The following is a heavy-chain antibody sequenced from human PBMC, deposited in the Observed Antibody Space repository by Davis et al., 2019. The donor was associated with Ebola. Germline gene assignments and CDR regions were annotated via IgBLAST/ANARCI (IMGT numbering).Heavy chain of an antibody. D-gene: IGHD5-18*01. CDR3: ARGWLRRGMDV. V-gene: IGHV6-1*01. CDR1: GDSVSGSSGA. J-gene: IGHJ6*02. CDR2: TYYTSKWFN. Sequence: HSQTLSLTCAISGDSVSGSSGAWNWIRQSPSRGLEWLGRTYYTSKWFNDYAVSVKGRITVNADTSKNQFSLQLDSVTPEDTALYYCARGWLRRGMDVWGEGTTVTVSS.